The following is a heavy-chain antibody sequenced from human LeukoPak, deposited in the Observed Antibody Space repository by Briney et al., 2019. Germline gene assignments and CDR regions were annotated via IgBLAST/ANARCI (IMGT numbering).Heavy chain of an antibody. V-gene: IGHV1-2*02. Sequence: ASVKVSCKASGYTFTGYYMHWVRQAPGQGLEWMGWINPNSGGTNYAQKFQGRVTMTRDTSISTAYMELSRLRSDDTAVYYCAIEGYCSSTSCYGDLDYWGQGTLVTVSS. CDR3: AIEGYCSSTSCYGDLDY. CDR1: GYTFTGYY. CDR2: INPNSGGT. D-gene: IGHD2-2*01. J-gene: IGHJ4*02.